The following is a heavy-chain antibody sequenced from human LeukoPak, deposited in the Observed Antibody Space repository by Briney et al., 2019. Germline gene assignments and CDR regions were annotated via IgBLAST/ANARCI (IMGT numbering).Heavy chain of an antibody. CDR3: ARDLDSSTWYRGFDY. CDR1: GFTVSSNY. J-gene: IGHJ4*02. V-gene: IGHV3-66*01. D-gene: IGHD6-13*01. CDR2: IYSGGST. Sequence: GGSLRLSCAASGFTVSSNYMSWVRQAPGKGLEWVSIIYSGGSTFYADSVKGRFTISRDNSKNMLYLQMNSLRAEDTAVYYCARDLDSSTWYRGFDYWGQGTLITVSS.